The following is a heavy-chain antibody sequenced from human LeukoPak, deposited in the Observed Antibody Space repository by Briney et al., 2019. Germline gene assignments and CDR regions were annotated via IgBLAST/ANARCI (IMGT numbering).Heavy chain of an antibody. CDR2: ISSSGSTI. J-gene: IGHJ3*02. CDR3: ARGVVVAAYDAFDI. D-gene: IGHD2-15*01. CDR1: GFTFSDYY. V-gene: IGHV3-11*01. Sequence: PGGSLRLSCAAYGFTFSDYYMSWIRQAPGKGLEWVSYISSSGSTIYYADSVKGRFTISRDNAKNSLYLQMNSLRAEDTAVYYCARGVVVAAYDAFDIWGQGTMVTVSS.